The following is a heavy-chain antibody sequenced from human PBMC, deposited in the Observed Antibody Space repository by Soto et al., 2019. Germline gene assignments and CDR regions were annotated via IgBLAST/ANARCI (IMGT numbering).Heavy chain of an antibody. J-gene: IGHJ4*02. D-gene: IGHD5-18*01. CDR1: GFTFGDYA. CDR3: TRARYSYGSYYFDY. CDR2: IRSKAYGGTT. V-gene: IGHV3-49*03. Sequence: GGSLRLSCTASGFTFGDYAMSWFRQAPGKGLEWVGFIRSKAYGGTTEYAASVKGRFTISRDDSKSIAYLQMNSLKTEDTAVYYCTRARYSYGSYYFDYWGQGTLVTVSS.